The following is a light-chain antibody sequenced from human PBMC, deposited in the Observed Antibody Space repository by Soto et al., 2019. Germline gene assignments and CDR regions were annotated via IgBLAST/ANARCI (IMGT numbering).Light chain of an antibody. J-gene: IGKJ5*01. CDR2: DAS. CDR1: ESVSRK. V-gene: IGKV3-15*01. Sequence: EVWMTQYPATLSVSPGERATLSCGASESVSRKLAWYQQKPGQAPRLLIYDASTRATGIPDSFSGGGSGTEFTLTISSLQSEDFVVYYCQQYNSWHPITFGQGTRLEIK. CDR3: QQYNSWHPIT.